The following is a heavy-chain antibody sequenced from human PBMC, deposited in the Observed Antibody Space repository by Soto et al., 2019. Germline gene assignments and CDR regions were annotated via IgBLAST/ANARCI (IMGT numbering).Heavy chain of an antibody. D-gene: IGHD2-2*01. V-gene: IGHV1-69*01. Sequence: QVQLVQSGAEVKKPGSSVKVSCKASGGTFSSYAISWVRQAPGQGLEWMGGIIHISDTTNYAQQFEGRGTITADESTSTAYIELSSLRTEDTAVYYCARTHGSSTSLEIYYYYYYGMDVWAQGTTVTVSS. CDR3: ARTHGSSTSLEIYYYYYYGMDV. CDR2: IIHISDTT. CDR1: GGTFSSYA. J-gene: IGHJ6*02.